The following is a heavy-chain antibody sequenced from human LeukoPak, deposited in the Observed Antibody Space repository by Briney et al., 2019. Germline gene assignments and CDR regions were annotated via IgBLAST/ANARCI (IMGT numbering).Heavy chain of an antibody. V-gene: IGHV4-34*01. CDR3: GRNLVSDFYFDV. CDR2: IRHVGAS. D-gene: IGHD1-7*01. CDR1: GVSLRGYY. J-gene: IGHJ6*03. Sequence: PSQTLSLTCAVYGVSLRGYYWSWVRQSPEKGLEWIGEIRHVGASIYNPSLKSRFPLSVDMSKNQFSLNLTSVTAADTAECARGRNLVSDFYFDVWGKGTTVIVSS.